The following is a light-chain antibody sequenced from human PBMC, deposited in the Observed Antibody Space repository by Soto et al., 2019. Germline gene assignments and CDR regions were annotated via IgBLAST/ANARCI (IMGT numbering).Light chain of an antibody. Sequence: QSVLTQPPSASGTPGQRVTISCSGSSSNIGTNTVIWYQQLPGAAPKLLIYSDNPRPSGVPDRFSGSKSGTSASLAIGGLQSEDEADYYCAAWDVSLVVFGGGTKLTVL. V-gene: IGLV1-44*01. CDR3: AAWDVSLVV. CDR1: SSNIGTNT. CDR2: SDN. J-gene: IGLJ2*01.